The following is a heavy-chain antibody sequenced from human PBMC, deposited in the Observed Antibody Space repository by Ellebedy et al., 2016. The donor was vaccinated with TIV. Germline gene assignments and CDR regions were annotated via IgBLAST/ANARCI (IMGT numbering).Heavy chain of an antibody. J-gene: IGHJ2*01. Sequence: AASVKVSCKASGYTFTNYAMHWVRQAPGQRLEWMGWINAGNGNTKYSQKFQDRVTITRDTSASTAYMELSSLGSEDTAVYYCARGGPGGDNWFFGLWGRGTRVTVSS. CDR1: GYTFTNYA. V-gene: IGHV1-3*01. CDR3: ARGGPGGDNWFFGL. D-gene: IGHD3-10*01. CDR2: INAGNGNT.